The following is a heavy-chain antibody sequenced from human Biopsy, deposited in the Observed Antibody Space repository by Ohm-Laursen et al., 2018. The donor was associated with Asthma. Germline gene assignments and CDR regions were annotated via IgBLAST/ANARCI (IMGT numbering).Heavy chain of an antibody. CDR2: ISPIFGST. Sequence: SVKVSCKASGYSFARHDINWVRQAPGQGLEWMGGISPIFGSTAYAQKFQGRVTITADVFTSTVYMELSGLRSEDTAVLYCAKARCYYYYCDMEVWGPGTAITVSS. CDR3: AKARCYYYYCDMEV. CDR1: GYSFARHD. V-gene: IGHV1-69*13. J-gene: IGHJ6*02.